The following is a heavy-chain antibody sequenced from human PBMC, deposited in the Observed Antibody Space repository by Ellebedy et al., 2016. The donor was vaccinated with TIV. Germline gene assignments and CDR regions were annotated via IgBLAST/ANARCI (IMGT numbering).Heavy chain of an antibody. Sequence: GGSLRLXXAASGFTFSSYSMNWVRQAPGKGLEWVSYISSSSSTIYYADSVKGRFTISRDNAKNSLYLQMNSLRAEDTAVYYCARETRQTSIVGANLYFDYWGQGTLVTVSS. CDR1: GFTFSSYS. CDR3: ARETRQTSIVGANLYFDY. D-gene: IGHD1-26*01. J-gene: IGHJ4*02. CDR2: ISSSSSTI. V-gene: IGHV3-48*04.